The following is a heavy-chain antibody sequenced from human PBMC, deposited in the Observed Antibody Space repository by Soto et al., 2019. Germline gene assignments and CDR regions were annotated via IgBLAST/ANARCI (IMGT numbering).Heavy chain of an antibody. Sequence: EVQLVESGGGLVQPGGSLRLSCVGSGFTFSDHYMDWVRQAPGQGLEWAGRIREKTNSYTTEYAASVKGRFPISSEDAKNSVLLQMNSLKTEDKAVYYCGRVAVTTVAGRDYYSMDVRGQGTTVTGS. D-gene: IGHD1-1*01. CDR3: GRVAVTTVAGRDYYSMDV. CDR2: IREKTNSYTT. CDR1: GFTFSDHY. V-gene: IGHV3-72*01. J-gene: IGHJ6*02.